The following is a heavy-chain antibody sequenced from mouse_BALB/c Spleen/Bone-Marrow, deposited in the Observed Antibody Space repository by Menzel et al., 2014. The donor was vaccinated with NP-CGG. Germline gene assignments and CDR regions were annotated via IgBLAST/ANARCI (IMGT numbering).Heavy chain of an antibody. J-gene: IGHJ1*01. CDR3: ARTPIYDGYYWFFDV. V-gene: IGHV1-14*01. Sequence: EVQLQQSGPELVKPGASVKMSCEASGYTFTSYVMHWVKQKPGQGLEWIGYINPYNDGTKYNEKFKDKAALTSDKSSSTAYMELSSLTSEDSAVYYCARTPIYDGYYWFFDVWGAGTTVTVSS. CDR2: INPYNDGT. CDR1: GYTFTSYV. D-gene: IGHD2-3*01.